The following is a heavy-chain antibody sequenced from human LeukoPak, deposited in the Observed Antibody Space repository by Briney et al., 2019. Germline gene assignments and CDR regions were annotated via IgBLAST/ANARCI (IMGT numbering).Heavy chain of an antibody. J-gene: IGHJ4*02. V-gene: IGHV4-34*01. Sequence: SETLSLTCAVYGGSFSGYYWTWIRQPLGKGLEWIGEVNHSGGTNYNPSLKSRVTISVDTSKNQFSLKLSSVTAADTAVYYCASFLVKPWLLPFDYWGQGTLVTVSS. D-gene: IGHD2-21*01. CDR3: ASFLVKPWLLPFDY. CDR1: GGSFSGYY. CDR2: VNHSGGT.